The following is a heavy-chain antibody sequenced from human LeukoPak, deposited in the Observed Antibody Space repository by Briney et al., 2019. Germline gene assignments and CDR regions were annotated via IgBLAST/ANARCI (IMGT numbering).Heavy chain of an antibody. Sequence: SETLSLTCAVSGGSISSSNWWGWVRQPPGKGLEWIGEIYHSGSTNYKPSLKSRVTISVDTSKNQFSLKLSSVTAADTAVYYCARAEGYSDYMDVWGKGTTVTVS. CDR3: ARAEGYSDYMDV. D-gene: IGHD1-14*01. CDR1: GGSISSSNW. J-gene: IGHJ6*03. CDR2: IYHSGST. V-gene: IGHV4-4*02.